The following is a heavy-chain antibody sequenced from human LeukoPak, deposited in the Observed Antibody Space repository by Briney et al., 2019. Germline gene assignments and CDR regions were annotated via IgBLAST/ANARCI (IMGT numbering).Heavy chain of an antibody. V-gene: IGHV3-20*04. CDR1: GFRFDDYG. J-gene: IGHJ6*03. D-gene: IGHD2-2*01. Sequence: GGSLRPSCAASGFRFDDYGMSWVRHVQGKGLEWVSGTNWDGASTGYADSVKGRFTISRDNVKNFLYLQMNSLRVEDTALYFCGRVYCSTTSCYDYYDYYMDVWGKGTTVTVSS. CDR3: GRVYCSTTSCYDYYDYYMDV. CDR2: TNWDGAST.